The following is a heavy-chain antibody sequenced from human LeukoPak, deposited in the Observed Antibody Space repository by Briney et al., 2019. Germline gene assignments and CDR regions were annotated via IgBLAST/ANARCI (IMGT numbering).Heavy chain of an antibody. Sequence: GGSLRLSCAASGFTFSGSAMHWVRQASGKGLERVGRIRSKANSYATAYAASVKGRFTISRDDSKNTAYLQMNSLKTEDTAVYYCTPTRTEDYWGQGTLVTVSS. CDR3: TPTRTEDY. CDR2: IRSKANSYAT. CDR1: GFTFSGSA. J-gene: IGHJ4*02. D-gene: IGHD4-11*01. V-gene: IGHV3-73*01.